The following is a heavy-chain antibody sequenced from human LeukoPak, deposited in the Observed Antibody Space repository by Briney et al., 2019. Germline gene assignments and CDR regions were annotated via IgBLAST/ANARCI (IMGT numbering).Heavy chain of an antibody. Sequence: PGGSLRLSCAASGFTLSSYWMSWVRQAPGKGLEWVANMKQDGSEKYYVDSVKGRFTIARDNAKNSLYLQMSSLRAEDTAVYSCARSAGEWRGLDYWGQGTLVTVSS. J-gene: IGHJ4*02. CDR2: MKQDGSEK. V-gene: IGHV3-7*01. CDR1: GFTLSSYW. CDR3: ARSAGEWRGLDY. D-gene: IGHD1-1*01.